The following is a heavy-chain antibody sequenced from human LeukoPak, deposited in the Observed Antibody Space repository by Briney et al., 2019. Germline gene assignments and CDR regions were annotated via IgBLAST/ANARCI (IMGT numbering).Heavy chain of an antibody. D-gene: IGHD3-16*02. CDR2: IYYNGNT. V-gene: IGHV4-39*07. Sequence: SETLSLTCTVSGASISSNPYYWGWIRQPPGKGLEWIGDIYYNGNTYYNVSLKSRVTISLDTSKNQFSLKLSSVTAADTAVYYCARGRPPSFFDYWGQGTLVTVSS. J-gene: IGHJ4*02. CDR1: GASISSNPYY. CDR3: ARGRPPSFFDY.